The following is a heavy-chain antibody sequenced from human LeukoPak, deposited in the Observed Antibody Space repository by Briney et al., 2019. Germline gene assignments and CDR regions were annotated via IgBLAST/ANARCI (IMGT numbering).Heavy chain of an antibody. Sequence: GASVKVSCKASGGTFSSYAISWVRQAPGQGLEWMGGIIPIFGTANYAQKFQGRATITADESTSTAYMELSSLRSEDTAVYYCARLSSGSYYPNYFDYWGQGTLVTVSS. V-gene: IGHV1-69*13. D-gene: IGHD3-10*01. CDR1: GGTFSSYA. CDR2: IIPIFGTA. J-gene: IGHJ4*02. CDR3: ARLSSGSYYPNYFDY.